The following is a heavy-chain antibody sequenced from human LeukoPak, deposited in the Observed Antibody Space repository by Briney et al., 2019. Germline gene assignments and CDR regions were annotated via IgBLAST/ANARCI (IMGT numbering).Heavy chain of an antibody. CDR3: ARVTLYGESALDY. Sequence: PLGSLRVSCAAPGFTFSDHYMSWIRQAPGKGLEWVSYIRGSSHYTITADSVKGRFTISRDNAKNLQYLQMNSLRTEDTAVYYCARVTLYGESALDYWGQGTLVTVSS. J-gene: IGHJ4*02. CDR2: IRGSSHYT. V-gene: IGHV3-11*06. D-gene: IGHD4-17*01. CDR1: GFTFSDHY.